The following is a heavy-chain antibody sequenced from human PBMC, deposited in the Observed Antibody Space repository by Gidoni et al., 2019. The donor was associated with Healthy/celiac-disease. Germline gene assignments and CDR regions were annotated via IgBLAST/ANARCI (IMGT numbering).Heavy chain of an antibody. J-gene: IGHJ4*02. CDR1: GCTFSSYA. V-gene: IGHV3-23*01. Sequence: EVQLLESGGGLVQPGGSLRLSCAASGCTFSSYAMSWVRQAPGKGLEGVSAISGSGGSTYYADSVKGRFTISRDNSKNTLYLQMNSLRAEDTAVYYCAKDFHSSGWPSDYWGQGTLVTVSS. CDR2: ISGSGGST. CDR3: AKDFHSSGWPSDY. D-gene: IGHD6-19*01.